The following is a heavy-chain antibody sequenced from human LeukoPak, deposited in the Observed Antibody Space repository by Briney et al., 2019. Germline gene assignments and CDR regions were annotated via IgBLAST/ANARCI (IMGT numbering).Heavy chain of an antibody. Sequence: ASVKVSCKASGYTFTNYDINWVRQATGQALEWAGWMNPNSGNRGYAESFQGRVTMTMNTSVNTAYMELITLTSEDTAVYYCARVPTYFDRVWGISETQEFDYWGQGTLVTVSS. CDR3: ARVPTYFDRVWGISETQEFDY. CDR2: MNPNSGNR. J-gene: IGHJ4*02. V-gene: IGHV1-8*01. CDR1: GYTFTNYD. D-gene: IGHD3-16*01.